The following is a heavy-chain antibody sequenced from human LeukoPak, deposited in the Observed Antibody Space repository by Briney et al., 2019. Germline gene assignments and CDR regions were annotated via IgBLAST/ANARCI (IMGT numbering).Heavy chain of an antibody. CDR1: GGSINNYY. V-gene: IGHV4-59*01. J-gene: IGHJ4*02. D-gene: IGHD4-17*01. CDR2: IYYRGST. CDR3: ARGGDYGDLRYFDY. Sequence: SETLSLTCTVSGGSINNYYWSWIRQPPGKGLEWIGYIYYRGSTNYTPSLKSRVTFSVDTSKNQFSLKLNSVTAADTAVYYCARGGDYGDLRYFDYWGQGTLATVSS.